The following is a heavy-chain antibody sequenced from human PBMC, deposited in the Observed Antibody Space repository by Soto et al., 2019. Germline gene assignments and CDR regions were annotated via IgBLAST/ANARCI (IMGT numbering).Heavy chain of an antibody. CDR1: GYTFTTYA. CDR3: ARDPSGTGTTSN. Sequence: ASVKVSCKASGYTFTTYAIHWVRQAPRQGLEWMGWINTGNGNTKYSQKFQGRVTITRDTSTSTAYMELSSLTSEDTAVYYCARDPSGTGTTSNWGQGTLVTVSS. D-gene: IGHD1-7*01. J-gene: IGHJ4*02. CDR2: INTGNGNT. V-gene: IGHV1-3*04.